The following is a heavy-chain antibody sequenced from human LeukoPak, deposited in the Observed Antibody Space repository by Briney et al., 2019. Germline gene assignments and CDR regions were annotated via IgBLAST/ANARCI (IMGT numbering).Heavy chain of an antibody. CDR3: AKNSSGRRIYYYYYMDV. Sequence: GGSLRLSCAASGFTFSSYAMSWVRQAPGKGLEWVSAISGSGGSTYYADSVKGRFTISRDNSKNTLYLQMNSLRAEDTAVYYCAKNSSGRRIYYYYYMDVWGKGTTVTISS. J-gene: IGHJ6*03. CDR1: GFTFSSYA. V-gene: IGHV3-23*01. CDR2: ISGSGGST. D-gene: IGHD6-19*01.